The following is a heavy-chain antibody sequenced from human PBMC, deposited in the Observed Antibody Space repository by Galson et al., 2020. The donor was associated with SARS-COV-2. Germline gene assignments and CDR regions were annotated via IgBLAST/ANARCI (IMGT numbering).Heavy chain of an antibody. V-gene: IGHV3-23*01. J-gene: IGHJ4*02. CDR3: AKEHDSNGYTARQ. D-gene: IGHD3-22*01. CDR2: ISGDGANT. CDR1: GFAFNNHA. Sequence: GESLKISCAAAGFAFNNHAMRWVRQAPGKGLEWVSSISGDGANTSYADPLKGRLTISRDNYKSTLYLQMDSLRAEDTAVYFCAKEHDSNGYTARQWGQGTLVTVSS.